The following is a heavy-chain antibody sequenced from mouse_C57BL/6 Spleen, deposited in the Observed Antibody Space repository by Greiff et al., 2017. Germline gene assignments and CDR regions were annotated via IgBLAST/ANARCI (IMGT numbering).Heavy chain of an antibody. D-gene: IGHD2-4*01. CDR3: ARSSYDYGAWFAD. CDR1: GYTFTDYN. J-gene: IGHJ3*01. CDR2: INPNNGGT. Sequence: EVQLQQSGPELVKPGASVKIPCKASGYTFTDYNMDWVKQSHGKSLEWIGDINPNNGGTIYNQKFKGKATLTVDKSSSTAYMQLRRLTSEDTAVYYCARSSYDYGAWFADWGQGTLVTVSA. V-gene: IGHV1-18*01.